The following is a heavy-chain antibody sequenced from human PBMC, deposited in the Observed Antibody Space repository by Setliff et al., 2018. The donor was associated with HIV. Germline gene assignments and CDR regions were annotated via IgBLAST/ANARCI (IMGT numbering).Heavy chain of an antibody. CDR1: GYSFSDNW. D-gene: IGHD3-3*01. CDR2: IYPDDSAT. Sequence: GESLKISCKGFGYSFSDNWMGWVRQMPGKGLEWRGIIYPDDSATRYSPSFQGQVTISADKSINTAYLRWRSLRATDTAMYYCARHTRQLEFLEWLSPHYYHYYYMDVWGQGTTVTVSS. V-gene: IGHV5-51*01. CDR3: ARHTRQLEFLEWLSPHYYHYYYMDV. J-gene: IGHJ6*03.